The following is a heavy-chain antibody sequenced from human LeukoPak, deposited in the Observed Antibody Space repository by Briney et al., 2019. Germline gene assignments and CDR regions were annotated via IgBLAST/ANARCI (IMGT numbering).Heavy chain of an antibody. CDR3: ARSPKGYGSGRGWFDP. CDR1: GGSISSSSYY. D-gene: IGHD3-10*01. Sequence: SETLSLTYTVSGGSISSSSYYWGWIRQPPGKGLEWIGSIFYSGSTYYNPSLKSRVTISIDTSKNQFSLKLSSVTAADTAVYYCARSPKGYGSGRGWFDPWGQGTLVTVSS. V-gene: IGHV4-39*07. J-gene: IGHJ5*02. CDR2: IFYSGST.